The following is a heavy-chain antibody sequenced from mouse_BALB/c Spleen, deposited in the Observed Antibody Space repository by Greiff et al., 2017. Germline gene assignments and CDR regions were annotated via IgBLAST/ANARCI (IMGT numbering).Heavy chain of an antibody. CDR2: IWGDGST. CDR1: GFSLTGYG. D-gene: IGHD2-10*01. V-gene: IGHV2-6-7*01. CDR3: ARVGPAYSGAMDY. J-gene: IGHJ4*01. Sequence: VQRVESGPGLVAPSQSLSITCTVSGFSLTGYGVNWVRQPPGKGLEWLGMIWGDGSTDYNSALKSRLSISKDNSKSQVFLKMNSLQTDDTARYYCARVGPAYSGAMDYWGQGTSVTVSS.